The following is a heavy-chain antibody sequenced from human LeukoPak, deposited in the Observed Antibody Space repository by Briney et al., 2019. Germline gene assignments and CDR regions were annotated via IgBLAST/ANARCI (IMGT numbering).Heavy chain of an antibody. Sequence: PGGSLRLSCAASGFTFSSYEMNWVRQAPGKGLEWVSYISSGSTIYYTDSVKGRFTISRDNAKNSLYLQMISLRAEDTAVYYCARESIAVAGAPFDYWGQGTLVTVSS. J-gene: IGHJ4*02. D-gene: IGHD6-19*01. CDR1: GFTFSSYE. CDR2: ISSGSTI. V-gene: IGHV3-48*03. CDR3: ARESIAVAGAPFDY.